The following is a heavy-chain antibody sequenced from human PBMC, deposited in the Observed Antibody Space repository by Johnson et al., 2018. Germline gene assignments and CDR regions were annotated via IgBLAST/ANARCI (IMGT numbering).Heavy chain of an antibody. D-gene: IGHD6-19*01. J-gene: IGHJ3*01. CDR3: ARGLGFGSGWSDAFDV. Sequence: QVQLVEAGGGVVEPGRSLRLSCAASGFTFSSAAIHWVRQAPGKGLEWVAVASYDGSTKYYVDSVKGRFTTSRDNSKNTLYLQMNSLRADETAVYYCARGLGFGSGWSDAFDVWGHGTMVTVSS. CDR1: GFTFSSAA. CDR2: ASYDGSTK. V-gene: IGHV3-30-3*01.